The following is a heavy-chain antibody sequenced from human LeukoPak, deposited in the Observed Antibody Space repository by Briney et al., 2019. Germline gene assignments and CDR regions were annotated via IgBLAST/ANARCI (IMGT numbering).Heavy chain of an antibody. CDR1: GYSFATNW. V-gene: IGHV5-51*01. D-gene: IGHD2-2*02. J-gene: IGHJ5*02. CDR3: ARLLGYCSSTSCYTAWFDP. Sequence: NPGESLKISCRGSGYSFATNWIGWVRQRPGKGPEWMGIIYPGDSNTKYDPSFQGQVIISADKSISTAYLQWSSLKASDTAMYYCARLLGYCSSTSCYTAWFDPWGQGTLVTVSS. CDR2: IYPGDSNT.